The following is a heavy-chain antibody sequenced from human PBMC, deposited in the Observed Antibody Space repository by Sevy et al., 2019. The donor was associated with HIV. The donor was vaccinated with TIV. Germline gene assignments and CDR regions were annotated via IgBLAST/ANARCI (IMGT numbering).Heavy chain of an antibody. CDR2: ISSSSSYI. CDR3: ARDPRPDYYDSSGYYYLFDY. V-gene: IGHV3-21*01. J-gene: IGHJ4*02. D-gene: IGHD3-22*01. Sequence: GGSLRLSCAASGFTFSSYSMNWVRQAPGKGLEWVSSISSSSSYIYYADSVKGRFTISRDNAKNSLYLQMNSLRAEDTAVYYCARDPRPDYYDSSGYYYLFDYWGQGTLVTDSS. CDR1: GFTFSSYS.